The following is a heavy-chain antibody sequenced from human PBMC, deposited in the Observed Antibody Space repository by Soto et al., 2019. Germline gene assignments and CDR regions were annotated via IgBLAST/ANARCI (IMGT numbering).Heavy chain of an antibody. CDR1: GGTFSSYA. CDR2: IIPILGTA. CDR3: ALTRYYYDSSGYYYENAFDI. D-gene: IGHD3-22*01. Sequence: QVQLVQSGAEVKKPGSSVKVSCKASGGTFSSYAISWVRQAPGQGLEWMGGIIPILGTANYAQKFQGRVTITADESTSTAYMELSSLRSEDTAVYYCALTRYYYDSSGYYYENAFDIWGQGTMVTVSS. J-gene: IGHJ3*02. V-gene: IGHV1-69*01.